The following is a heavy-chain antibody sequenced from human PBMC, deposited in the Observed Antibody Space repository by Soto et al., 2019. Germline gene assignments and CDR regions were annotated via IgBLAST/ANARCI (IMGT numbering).Heavy chain of an antibody. D-gene: IGHD1-1*01. CDR2: IIHIFGTP. CDR3: ATGGNFYKPSALAY. J-gene: IGHJ4*02. Sequence: VQLVQSVAEVKKPGSSVKVSCKASGDSFSSYAISWVRQAPGHGLEWLGRIIHIFGTPNYAQRVEGRVTITADESTSTANMEPRSRRTDDTAVYYCATGGNFYKPSALAYWGQGTLVTVSS. CDR1: GDSFSSYA. V-gene: IGHV1-69*01.